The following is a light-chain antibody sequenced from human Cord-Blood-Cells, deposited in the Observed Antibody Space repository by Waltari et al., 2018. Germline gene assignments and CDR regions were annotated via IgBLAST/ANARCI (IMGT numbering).Light chain of an antibody. V-gene: IGKV3-15*01. Sequence: EIVMTQSPATLSVSPGERATLSCRASQSVSSNLAWYQQKPGQAPRLLIYGASTRATSSPAMFSGSGSGTEFTLTISSLQSEDFAVYYCQQYNNWPRTFGQGTKVEIK. CDR2: GAS. J-gene: IGKJ1*01. CDR3: QQYNNWPRT. CDR1: QSVSSN.